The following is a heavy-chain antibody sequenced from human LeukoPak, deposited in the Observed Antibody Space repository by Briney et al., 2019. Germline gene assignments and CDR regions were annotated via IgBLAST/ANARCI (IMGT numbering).Heavy chain of an antibody. CDR3: ASNGGYSYGFYYYYYMDV. CDR2: ISSSSSYI. V-gene: IGHV3-21*04. D-gene: IGHD5-18*01. CDR1: GFTFSSYS. Sequence: PGGSLRLSCAASGFTFSSYSMNWVRQAPGKGLEWVSSISSSSSYIYYADSVKGRFTISRDNAKNSLYLQMNSLRSEDTAVYYCASNGGYSYGFYYYYYMDVWGKGTTVTISS. J-gene: IGHJ6*03.